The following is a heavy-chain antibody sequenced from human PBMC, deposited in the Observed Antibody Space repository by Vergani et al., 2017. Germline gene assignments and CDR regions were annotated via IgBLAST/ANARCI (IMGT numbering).Heavy chain of an antibody. CDR2: INAGNGNT. Sequence: QVQLVQSGAEVKKPGASVKVSCKASGYTFTSYAMHWVRQAPGQRLEWMGWINAGNGNTKYSQKFQGRVTITRDTSASTAYMELSSLRSEDTAVYYCAREGCYDYVCGRYRLRGGFYFDYWGQGTLVTVSS. CDR3: AREGCYDYVCGRYRLRGGFYFDY. D-gene: IGHD3-16*02. J-gene: IGHJ4*02. V-gene: IGHV1-3*01. CDR1: GYTFTSYA.